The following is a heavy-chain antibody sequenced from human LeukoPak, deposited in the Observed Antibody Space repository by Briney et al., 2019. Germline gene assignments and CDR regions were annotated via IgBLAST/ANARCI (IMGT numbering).Heavy chain of an antibody. V-gene: IGHV3-21*05. CDR1: GFTFTSYG. J-gene: IGHJ4*02. D-gene: IGHD2-2*01. Sequence: GGSLRLSCAASGFTFTSYGMHWVRQAPGKGLEWVSYISSSSSVMYYADSVKGRFTISRDNAKNSLYLQMNSLRAEDTAVYYCARGLLSCSSTSCYVDYWGQGTLVTVSS. CDR2: ISSSSSVM. CDR3: ARGLLSCSSTSCYVDY.